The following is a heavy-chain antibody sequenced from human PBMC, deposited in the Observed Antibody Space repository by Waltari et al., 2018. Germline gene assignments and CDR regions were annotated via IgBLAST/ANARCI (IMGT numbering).Heavy chain of an antibody. CDR3: AREFSRTMVVTYFDY. Sequence: QLQLQESGPGLVKPSETLSLTCTVSGGSISSSSYYWGWIRQPPGKGLEWIGSIYYSGSTYYNPSLKSRVTISVDTSKNQFSLKLSSVTAADTAVYYCAREFSRTMVVTYFDYWGQGTLVTVSS. D-gene: IGHD2-15*01. J-gene: IGHJ4*02. V-gene: IGHV4-39*07. CDR1: GGSISSSSYY. CDR2: IYYSGST.